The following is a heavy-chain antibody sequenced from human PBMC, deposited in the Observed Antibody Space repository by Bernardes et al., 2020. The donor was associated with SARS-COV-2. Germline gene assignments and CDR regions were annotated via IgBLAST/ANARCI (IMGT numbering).Heavy chain of an antibody. Sequence: SETLSLTCAVYGGSFSDYSWGWIRQSPGKGLEWIGEISHSGSTKYNPSPKSRVTMSVDTSKNQFSLKLSSVTAADTAVYYCTRGVEISGEVVLYYFGLDVWGQGTTVTVSS. CDR1: GGSFSDYS. V-gene: IGHV4-34*01. CDR2: ISHSGST. J-gene: IGHJ6*02. D-gene: IGHD3-3*01. CDR3: TRGVEISGEVVLYYFGLDV.